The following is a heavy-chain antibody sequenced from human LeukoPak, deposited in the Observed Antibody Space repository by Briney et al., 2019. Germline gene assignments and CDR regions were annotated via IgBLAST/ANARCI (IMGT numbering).Heavy chain of an antibody. Sequence: SVKVSCKASGGTFSSYAISWVRQAPGQGLEWMGGIIPIFGTANYAQKFQGRVTITADESTSTAYVELSSLRSEDTAVYYCARDLGATRTFDYWGQGTLVTVSS. V-gene: IGHV1-69*13. J-gene: IGHJ4*02. CDR3: ARDLGATRTFDY. CDR2: IIPIFGTA. D-gene: IGHD1-26*01. CDR1: GGTFSSYA.